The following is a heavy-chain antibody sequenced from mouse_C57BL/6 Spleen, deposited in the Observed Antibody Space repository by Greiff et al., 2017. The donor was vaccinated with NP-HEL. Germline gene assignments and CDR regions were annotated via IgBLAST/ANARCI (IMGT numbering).Heavy chain of an antibody. D-gene: IGHD1-1*01. V-gene: IGHV1-82*01. CDR3: SRSYYYGSSYDENAMDY. J-gene: IGHJ4*01. CDR2: IYTGDGDT. CDR1: GYAFSSSW. Sequence: QVQLQQSGPELVKPGASVKISCTASGYAFSSSWMNWVKQRPGKGLAWIGRIYTGDGDTNYNGKFKGKATLTADKCSSTAYMQLSSMTYEDSAVYVWSRSYYYGSSYDENAMDYWGQGTSGTVSS.